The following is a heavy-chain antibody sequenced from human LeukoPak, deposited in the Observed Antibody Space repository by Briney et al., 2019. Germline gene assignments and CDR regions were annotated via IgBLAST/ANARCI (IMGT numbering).Heavy chain of an antibody. CDR2: ISYDGSNK. J-gene: IGHJ3*02. CDR1: GFTFSSYG. V-gene: IGHV3-30*18. D-gene: IGHD2/OR15-2a*01. CDR3: AKAFHNDAFDI. Sequence: AESLTLSCAASGFTFSSYGMNWVRQAPGKRLEWVAVISYDGSNKYYADSVKGRFAISRDNSKNTLYLQMNSLRAEDTAVYYCAKAFHNDAFDIWGQGTMVTVSS.